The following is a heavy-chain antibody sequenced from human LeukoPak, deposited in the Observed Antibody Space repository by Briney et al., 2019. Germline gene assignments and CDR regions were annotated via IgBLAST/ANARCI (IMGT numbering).Heavy chain of an antibody. CDR1: GFTFSSYA. V-gene: IGHV3-23*01. D-gene: IGHD3-3*01. CDR3: AKGIDFWSGSDY. Sequence: GGSLRLSCAASGFTFSSYAMSWVRQAPGKGLEWVSAISGSGGSTYYADSVKGRFTISRDNSKNTLYLQMNGLRAEDTAVYYCAKGIDFWSGSDYWGQGTLVTVSS. CDR2: ISGSGGST. J-gene: IGHJ4*02.